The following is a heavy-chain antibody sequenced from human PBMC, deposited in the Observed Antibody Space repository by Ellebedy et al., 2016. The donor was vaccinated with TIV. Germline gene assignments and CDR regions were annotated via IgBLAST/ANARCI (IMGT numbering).Heavy chain of an antibody. CDR1: GYSFTNYW. CDR3: ARHLGSGGDFDY. J-gene: IGHJ4*02. V-gene: IGHV5-10-1*01. D-gene: IGHD3-10*01. Sequence: PGGSLRLSCNVSGYSFTNYWISWVRQMPGKGLEWLGKIDPSDSYTMYSPSFQGHITMSTDKSISVAYLQWSSLQASDTALYYCARHLGSGGDFDYWGQGTLLTVSS. CDR2: IDPSDSYT.